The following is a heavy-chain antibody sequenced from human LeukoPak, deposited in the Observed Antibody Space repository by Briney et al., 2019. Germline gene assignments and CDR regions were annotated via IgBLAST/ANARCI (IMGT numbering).Heavy chain of an antibody. D-gene: IGHD2-15*01. CDR1: RFTFSSYD. J-gene: IGHJ3*01. CDR3: TRGVLPDANDV. CDR2: ISSSGSTI. Sequence: PGGSLRLSCAASRFTFSSYDMNWVRQAPGKGLEWVSYISSSGSTIHYADSVKGRFTISRDNAKNSLYLQMNSLRAEDTAVYYWTRGVLPDANDVGGQGTMFTVSS. V-gene: IGHV3-48*03.